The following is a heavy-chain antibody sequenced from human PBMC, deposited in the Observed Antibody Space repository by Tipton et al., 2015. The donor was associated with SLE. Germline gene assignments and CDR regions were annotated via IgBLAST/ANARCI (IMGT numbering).Heavy chain of an antibody. Sequence: SLRLSCAASGFTFDDYGMSWVRQATGKGLEWVSGINWNGGSTGYADSVKGRFTIARDNAKNSLYLQMNSLRAEDTALYYCARGYCSSTSCYGSFDYWGQGTLVTVS. CDR2: INWNGGST. CDR3: ARGYCSSTSCYGSFDY. D-gene: IGHD2-2*01. V-gene: IGHV3-20*04. J-gene: IGHJ4*02. CDR1: GFTFDDYG.